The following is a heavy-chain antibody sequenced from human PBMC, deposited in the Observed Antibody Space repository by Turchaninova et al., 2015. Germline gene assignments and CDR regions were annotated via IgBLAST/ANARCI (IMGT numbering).Heavy chain of an antibody. Sequence: QVPLNESGPALVIPTQTLTLTCPFTGFSPSTTGIRINWTLPPPGKALDWLARIDRDDDKFYSTSLKTRLTISKDTSKNQVVPTMTNMDPVDTATYYCARINGYMYYFDYWGQGTLVTVSS. J-gene: IGHJ4*02. D-gene: IGHD5-24*01. CDR2: IDRDDDK. V-gene: IGHV2-70*04. CDR3: ARINGYMYYFDY. CDR1: GFSPSTTGIR.